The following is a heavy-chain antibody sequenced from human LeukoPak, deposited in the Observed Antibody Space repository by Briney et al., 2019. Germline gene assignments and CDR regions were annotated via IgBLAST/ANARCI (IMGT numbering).Heavy chain of an antibody. CDR3: TTDQTVTTGAFDI. Sequence: GGSLRLSCAASGFTFSSYAMHWVRQAPGKGLEWVAVISYDGSNKYYADSVKGRFTISRDNSKNTLYLQMNSLKTEDTAVYYCTTDQTVTTGAFDIWGQGTMLTVSS. CDR1: GFTFSSYA. V-gene: IGHV3-30-3*01. J-gene: IGHJ3*02. D-gene: IGHD4-17*01. CDR2: ISYDGSNK.